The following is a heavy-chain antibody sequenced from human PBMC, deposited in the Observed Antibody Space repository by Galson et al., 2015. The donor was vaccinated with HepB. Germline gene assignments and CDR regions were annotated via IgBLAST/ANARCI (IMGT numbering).Heavy chain of an antibody. J-gene: IGHJ4*02. CDR1: KFTFSKAW. CDR3: TTAIWFGEGDF. D-gene: IGHD3-10*01. V-gene: IGHV3-15*05. Sequence: SLRLSCAASKFTFSKAWMSWVRQAPGKGPEWVARIKSKSEGAATDYAAPVKGRFIISRDDSTSTVFLQMNNLKFEDSAMYYCTTAIWFGEGDFWGQGVLVTVSS. CDR2: IKSKSEGAAT.